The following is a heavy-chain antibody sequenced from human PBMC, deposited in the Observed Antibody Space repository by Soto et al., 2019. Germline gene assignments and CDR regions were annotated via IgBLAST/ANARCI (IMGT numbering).Heavy chain of an antibody. CDR3: ARSRRSARYFDS. D-gene: IGHD3-10*01. J-gene: IGHJ4*02. Sequence: AGGSLRLSCAASGFTFSSYSMNWVRQAPGKGLEWVSSISSSSSYIYYADSVKGRFTISRDNAKNSLYLQMNSLRAEDTAVYYCARSRRSARYFDSWGQGTLVTVP. CDR1: GFTFSSYS. V-gene: IGHV3-21*01. CDR2: ISSSSSYI.